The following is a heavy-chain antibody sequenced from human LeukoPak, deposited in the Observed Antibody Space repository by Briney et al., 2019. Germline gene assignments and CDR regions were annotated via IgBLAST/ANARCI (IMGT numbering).Heavy chain of an antibody. J-gene: IGHJ4*02. V-gene: IGHV3-43D*03. Sequence: GGSLRLSCAASGFTFDDYAMHWVRQAPGKGLEWIALIPWDGGYTYYADSVQGRFTISRDNTKKSLFLQMTSLRSDDTALYYCTKSADSSGYLPYYLDSWGQGTLVTVSS. D-gene: IGHD3-22*01. CDR2: IPWDGGYT. CDR3: TKSADSSGYLPYYLDS. CDR1: GFTFDDYA.